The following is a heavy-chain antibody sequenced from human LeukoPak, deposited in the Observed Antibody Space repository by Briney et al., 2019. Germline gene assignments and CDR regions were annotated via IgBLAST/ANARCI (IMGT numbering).Heavy chain of an antibody. Sequence: PGGSLRLSWAASGFTFSSYGMHWVRQAPGKGLEYVSAINSNGGSTYYANSVKGRFTISRDNSKNTVYLQMNSPRADDTAVYYCARGPLHGAFDYWGQGTLVTVSS. CDR3: ARGPLHGAFDY. CDR2: INSNGGST. CDR1: GFTFSSYG. J-gene: IGHJ4*02. V-gene: IGHV3-64*01. D-gene: IGHD4-17*01.